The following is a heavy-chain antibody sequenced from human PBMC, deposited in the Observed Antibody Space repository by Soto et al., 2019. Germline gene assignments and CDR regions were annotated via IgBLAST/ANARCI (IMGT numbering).Heavy chain of an antibody. Sequence: ETLSLTCTVSGGSISSYYWSWIRQPPGKGLEWIGYIYYSGSTNYNPSLKSRVTISVDTSKNQFSLKLSSVTAADTAVYYCARAYSSGSYYYFDYWGQGTLVTVSS. CDR2: IYYSGST. J-gene: IGHJ4*02. CDR1: GGSISSYY. D-gene: IGHD6-19*01. CDR3: ARAYSSGSYYYFDY. V-gene: IGHV4-59*01.